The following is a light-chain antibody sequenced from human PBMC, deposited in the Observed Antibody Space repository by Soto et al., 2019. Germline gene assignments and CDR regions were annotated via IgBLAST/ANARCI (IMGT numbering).Light chain of an antibody. CDR1: SSNIGAGYD. CDR2: GNS. Sequence: QSVLTQPPSVSGAPGQRVTISCAGSSSNIGAGYDVHWYQQIPGTAPKLLIYGNSNRPSGVPDRFSGSKSGTSASLAITGLQAEDEADYYCQSYDNRRSVIFGGGTKLTVL. CDR3: QSYDNRRSVI. J-gene: IGLJ2*01. V-gene: IGLV1-40*01.